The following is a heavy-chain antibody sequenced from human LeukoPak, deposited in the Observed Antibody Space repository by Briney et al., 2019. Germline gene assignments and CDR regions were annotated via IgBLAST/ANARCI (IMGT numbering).Heavy chain of an antibody. Sequence: ASVKVSCKASGYTFTNYGISWVRQAPGQGLEWMGWVSAYADDTNYVQKFRVRITMTTDTSTSTAYVELRSLRSDDTAVYYCARDCIGCHGFDYWGQGTLVTVSS. V-gene: IGHV1-18*01. CDR1: GYTFTNYG. CDR2: VSAYADDT. CDR3: ARDCIGCHGFDY. J-gene: IGHJ4*02.